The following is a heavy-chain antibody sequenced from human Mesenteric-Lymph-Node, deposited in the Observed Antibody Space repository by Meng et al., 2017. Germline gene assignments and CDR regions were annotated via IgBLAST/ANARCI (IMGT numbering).Heavy chain of an antibody. CDR3: AKGADSSGWYYFDY. D-gene: IGHD6-19*01. V-gene: IGHV3-9*03. CDR2: ISWNSGSI. CDR1: GFTFSNTW. Sequence: SLKISCAASGFTFSNTWMHWVRQAPGSGLEWVSGISWNSGSIGYADSVKGRFTISRDNAKNSLYLQMNSLRAEDMALYYCAKGADSSGWYYFDYWGQGTLVTVSS. J-gene: IGHJ4*02.